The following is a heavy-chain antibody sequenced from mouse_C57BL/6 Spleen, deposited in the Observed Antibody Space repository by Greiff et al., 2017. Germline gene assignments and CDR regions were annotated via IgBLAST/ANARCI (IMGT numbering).Heavy chain of an antibody. Sequence: VQLQQSGPGLVQPSQILSITCTVSGFSLTSYGVHWVRQSPGKCLEWLGVIWSGGSTDYNAAFISRLSISKDKSKSQVFLNMNSLQADDTAIYYCARKGARDAMDYWGQGTSVTVSS. CDR1: GFSLTSYG. CDR3: ARKGARDAMDY. V-gene: IGHV2-2*01. CDR2: IWSGGST. D-gene: IGHD3-3*01. J-gene: IGHJ4*01.